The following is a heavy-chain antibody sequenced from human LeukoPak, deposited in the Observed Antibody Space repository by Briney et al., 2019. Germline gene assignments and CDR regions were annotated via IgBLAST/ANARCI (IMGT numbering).Heavy chain of an antibody. CDR1: GFSVSGIH. V-gene: IGHV3-66*01. J-gene: IGHJ5*02. CDR2: LYSGGAT. Sequence: GESLRLSCAASGFSVSGIHMNWVRQAPGKNLEWVSGLYSGGATYYSDSLGGRFTISRDPSKNTVYLQMTSLRVDDSAIYYCARGNGNVGGRLDPWGQGTRVTVSS. D-gene: IGHD1-1*01. CDR3: ARGNGNVGGRLDP.